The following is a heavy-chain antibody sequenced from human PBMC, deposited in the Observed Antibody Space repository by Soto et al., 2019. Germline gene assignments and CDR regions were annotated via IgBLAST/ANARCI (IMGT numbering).Heavy chain of an antibody. J-gene: IGHJ3*02. Sequence: QVQLVESGGGVVQPGRSLRLSCAASGFTFSSYGMHWVRQAPGKGLEWVAVISYDGSNKYYADSVKGRFTISRDNSKNTMYLQMISLRAEDTAVYYCAKEGLVSHAFDIWGQGTMVTVSS. V-gene: IGHV3-30*18. CDR1: GFTFSSYG. CDR3: AKEGLVSHAFDI. CDR2: ISYDGSNK. D-gene: IGHD6-6*01.